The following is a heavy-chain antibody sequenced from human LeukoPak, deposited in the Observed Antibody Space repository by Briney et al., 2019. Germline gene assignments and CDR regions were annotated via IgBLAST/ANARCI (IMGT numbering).Heavy chain of an antibody. J-gene: IGHJ4*02. Sequence: GGSLRLSCAASGFTFSSYWMSWVRQAPGKGLEWVANIKQDGSEKYYVDSVKGRFTISRDNAKNSLYLQMNSLRAEDTAVYYCASDRRDYDFWSGYYQNDYWGQGTLVTVSS. CDR3: ASDRRDYDFWSGYYQNDY. CDR1: GFTFSSYW. V-gene: IGHV3-7*01. CDR2: IKQDGSEK. D-gene: IGHD3-3*01.